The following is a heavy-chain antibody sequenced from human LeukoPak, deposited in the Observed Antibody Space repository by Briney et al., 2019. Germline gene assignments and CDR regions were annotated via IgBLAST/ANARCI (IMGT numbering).Heavy chain of an antibody. J-gene: IGHJ5*02. D-gene: IGHD2-15*01. Sequence: GGSLRLSCAASGFTFSSYSMNWVRQAPGKGLEWVSSISSSSSSYIYYADSVKGRFTISRDNAKNSLYLQMNSLRAEDTAVYYCARVVVVVAANQYNWFDPWGQGTLVTVSS. CDR2: ISSSSSSYI. V-gene: IGHV3-21*01. CDR1: GFTFSSYS. CDR3: ARVVVVVAANQYNWFDP.